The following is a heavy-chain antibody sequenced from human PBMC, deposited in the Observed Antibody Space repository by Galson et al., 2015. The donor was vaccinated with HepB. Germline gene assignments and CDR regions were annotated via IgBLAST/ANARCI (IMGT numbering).Heavy chain of an antibody. D-gene: IGHD5-18*01. Sequence: CAISGDSVSSNSASWNWIRQSPSRGLEWLGRTYYRSKWYNDYALSVKSRITINPDKSKNQFSLQLSSVTPEDTAVYCCARGGYSYLTSFNYWGQGTLVTVSS. V-gene: IGHV6-1*01. CDR1: GDSVSSNSAS. CDR3: ARGGYSYLTSFNY. J-gene: IGHJ4*02. CDR2: TYYRSKWYN.